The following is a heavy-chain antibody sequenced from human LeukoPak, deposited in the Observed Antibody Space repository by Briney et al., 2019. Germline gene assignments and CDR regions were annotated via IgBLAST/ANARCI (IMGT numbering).Heavy chain of an antibody. Sequence: SETLSLTCTVSGGSISSYYWSWIRQPAGKGLEWIGRIYTSGSTNYNPSLKSRVTISVDKSKNQFSLKLSSVTAPDTAVYYCARLAGYQLLGGPYYYYYMDVWGKGTTVTVSS. CDR1: GGSISSYY. V-gene: IGHV4-4*07. D-gene: IGHD2-2*01. CDR3: ARLAGYQLLGGPYYYYYMDV. CDR2: IYTSGST. J-gene: IGHJ6*03.